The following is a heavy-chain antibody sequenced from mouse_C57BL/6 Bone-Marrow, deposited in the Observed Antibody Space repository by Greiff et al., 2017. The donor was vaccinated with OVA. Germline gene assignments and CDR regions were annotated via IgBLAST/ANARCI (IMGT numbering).Heavy chain of an antibody. CDR1: GYSFTSYY. CDR3: LDGYYGD. CDR2: IYPGSGNT. V-gene: IGHV1-66*01. D-gene: IGHD2-3*01. Sequence: VKLMESGPELVKPGASVKISCKASGYSFTSYYIHWVKQRPGQGLEWIGWIYPGSGNTKYNEKFKGKATLTADTSSSTAYMQLSSLTSEDSAVYYCLDGYYGDWGQGTTLTVSS. J-gene: IGHJ2*01.